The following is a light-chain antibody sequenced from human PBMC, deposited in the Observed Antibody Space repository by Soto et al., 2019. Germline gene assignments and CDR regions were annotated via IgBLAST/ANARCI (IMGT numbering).Light chain of an antibody. Sequence: EIVLTQSLGTLSLSPGGRATLSCRASQSVTTRLAWYQQKPGQAPRLLIYGASSRATGIPDRFSGSGSGTDFTLTISRLEPEDFAVYYCQQYGSSPETFGQGTKVDIK. V-gene: IGKV3-20*01. J-gene: IGKJ1*01. CDR3: QQYGSSPET. CDR1: QSVTTR. CDR2: GAS.